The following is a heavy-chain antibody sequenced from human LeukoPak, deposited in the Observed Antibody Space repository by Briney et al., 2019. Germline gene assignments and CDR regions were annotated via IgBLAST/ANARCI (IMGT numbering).Heavy chain of an antibody. J-gene: IGHJ5*02. V-gene: IGHV1-46*01. CDR2: ISPSGDTT. D-gene: IGHD3-22*01. Sequence: ASVKVSCKASGYTSTRYYMHWLRQAPGQGLEWMGIISPSGDTTGYAQKFQGRVTMTRDTSTRTVYLDLSSLRSEDTAVYYCARGRDYYAITGYHNWFDAWGQGTLVTVSS. CDR1: GYTSTRYY. CDR3: ARGRDYYAITGYHNWFDA.